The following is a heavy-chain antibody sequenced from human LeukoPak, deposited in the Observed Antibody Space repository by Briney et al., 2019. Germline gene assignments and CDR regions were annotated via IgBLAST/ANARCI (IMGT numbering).Heavy chain of an antibody. D-gene: IGHD2-2*01. Sequence: GGSLRLSCVSSGLTFSAYAMSWVRQAPGRGLEWVSGITSSGGSTYYADSVKGRFTISRDNSKHTLFLQMNGLRAEDTALYYCAERGGYCSSASCYYYYYMDVWGKGTTVTVSS. CDR1: GLTFSAYA. J-gene: IGHJ6*03. V-gene: IGHV3-23*01. CDR3: AERGGYCSSASCYYYYYMDV. CDR2: ITSSGGST.